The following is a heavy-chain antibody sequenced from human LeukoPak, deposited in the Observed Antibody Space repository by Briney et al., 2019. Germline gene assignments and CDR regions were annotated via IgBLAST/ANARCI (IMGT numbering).Heavy chain of an antibody. D-gene: IGHD3-22*01. V-gene: IGHV4-30-4*01. CDR3: ARAGRARTRIFYYYDSSGYYTYDY. Sequence: EPSETLSLTCTVSGGSISSGDYYWSWIRQPPGKGLEWIGYIYYSGSTYYNPSLKSRVTISVDTSKNQFSLKLSSVTAADTAVYYCARAGRARTRIFYYYDSSGYYTYDYWGQGTLVTVSS. CDR1: GGSISSGDYY. CDR2: IYYSGST. J-gene: IGHJ4*02.